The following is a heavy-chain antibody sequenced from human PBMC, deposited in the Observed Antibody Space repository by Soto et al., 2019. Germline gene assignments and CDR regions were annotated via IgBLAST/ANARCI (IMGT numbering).Heavy chain of an antibody. D-gene: IGHD3-10*01. V-gene: IGHV4-34*01. CDR2: INHSGST. J-gene: IGHJ3*02. CDR3: AGGVGVRGLEGIPAFEM. CDR1: GGSFSGYY. Sequence: SETLSLTCAVYGGSFSGYYWSWIRQPPGKGLEWIGEINHSGSTNYNPSLKSRVTISVDTSKNQFSLKLSSVTAADTAVYYCAGGVGVRGLEGIPAFEMGGKEKM.